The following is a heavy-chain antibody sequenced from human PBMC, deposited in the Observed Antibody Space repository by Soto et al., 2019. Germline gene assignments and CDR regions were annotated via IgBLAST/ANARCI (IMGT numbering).Heavy chain of an antibody. CDR1: GFIFSSQG. V-gene: IGHV3-48*02. CDR3: AKVRGPTVATMSFEY. CDR2: ISPSGNTI. Sequence: EVQLVESGGDLVQPGGSLRLSCVASGFIFSSQGLIWVRRAPGKGLEWISYISPSGNTIYYADSLKGRFTVSRDNVKYSTYLQMSSLTDEDTAVYYCAKVRGPTVATMSFEYWGQGALVTVSS. D-gene: IGHD5-12*01. J-gene: IGHJ4*02.